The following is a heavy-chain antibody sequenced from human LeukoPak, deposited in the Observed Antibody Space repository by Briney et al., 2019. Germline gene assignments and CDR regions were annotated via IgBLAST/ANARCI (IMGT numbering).Heavy chain of an antibody. CDR3: TRETSSRYFDY. J-gene: IGHJ4*02. CDR1: GYTLTSCD. Sequence: ASVKVSCEASGYTLTSCDINWVRQATGQGLEWMGWMNPNSGRTGYAQNFQGRITITRNTSISTAYLELSSLRSDDTAVYYCTRETSSRYFDYWGQGTLVTVSS. V-gene: IGHV1-8*01. CDR2: MNPNSGRT.